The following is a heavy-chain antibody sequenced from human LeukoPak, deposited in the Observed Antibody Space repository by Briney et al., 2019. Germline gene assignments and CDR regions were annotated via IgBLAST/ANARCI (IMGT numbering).Heavy chain of an antibody. CDR2: IIPILGIA. D-gene: IGHD7-27*01. J-gene: IGHJ1*01. CDR3: ARDVGTWGLYFQH. CDR1: GGTFSSYA. V-gene: IGHV1-69*04. Sequence: ASVKVSCKASGGTFSSYAISWVRQAPGQGLEWMGRIIPILGIANYAQKFQGRVTITADKSTSTAYMELSSLRSEDTAVYYCARDVGTWGLYFQHWGQGTLVTVSS.